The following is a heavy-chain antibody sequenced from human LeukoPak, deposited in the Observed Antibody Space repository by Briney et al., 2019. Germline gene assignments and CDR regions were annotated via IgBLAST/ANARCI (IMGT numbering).Heavy chain of an antibody. D-gene: IGHD3-22*01. V-gene: IGHV3-33*01. CDR2: IWHDGNYK. CDR1: GLTFSNYN. Sequence: GGSLRLSCVASGLTFSNYNMHWVRPAPGKGLEWVAVIWHDGNYKYYVDSVKGRFTISRDNSKNTVYLQMNSLGAEDTAVYLCARDSDYYDSSAYSFRGGLHYDFWGRGTLVTVSS. CDR3: ARDSDYYDSSAYSFRGGLHYDF. J-gene: IGHJ4*02.